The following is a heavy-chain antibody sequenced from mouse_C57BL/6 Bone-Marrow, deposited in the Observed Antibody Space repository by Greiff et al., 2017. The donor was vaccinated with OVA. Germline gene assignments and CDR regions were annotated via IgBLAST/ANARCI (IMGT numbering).Heavy chain of an antibody. J-gene: IGHJ1*03. CDR2: ISSGSSTI. D-gene: IGHD1-1*01. CDR3: ARDYGSSRYFDV. V-gene: IGHV5-17*01. Sequence: DVKLVESGGGLVKPGGSLKLSCAASGFTFSDYGMHWVRQAPEKGLEWVAYISSGSSTIYYADTVKGRFTISRDNAKNTLFLQMTSLRSEDTAMYYCARDYGSSRYFDVWGTGTTVTVSS. CDR1: GFTFSDYG.